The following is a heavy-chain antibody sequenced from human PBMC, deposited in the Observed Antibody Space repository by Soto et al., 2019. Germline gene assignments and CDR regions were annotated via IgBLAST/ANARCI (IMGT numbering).Heavy chain of an antibody. V-gene: IGHV1-69*12. D-gene: IGHD1-7*01. CDR2: IIPIFGTA. J-gene: IGHJ5*02. CDR3: ARGAARELGDWFDP. CDR1: GGTFSSYA. Sequence: QVQLVQSGAEVKKPGSSVKVSCKASGGTFSSYAISWVRQAPGQGLEWMGGIIPIFGTANYAQKFQGRVTITADESTSTAYMERSSLRSEDTAVYYCARGAARELGDWFDPWGQGTLVTVSS.